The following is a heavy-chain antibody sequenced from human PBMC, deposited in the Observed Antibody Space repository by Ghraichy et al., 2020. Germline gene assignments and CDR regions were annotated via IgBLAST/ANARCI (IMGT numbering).Heavy chain of an antibody. CDR2: IKQDGSEK. D-gene: IGHD3-9*01. Sequence: GESLNISCAASGFTFSSYWMSWVRQAPGKGLEWVANIKQDGSEKYYVDSVKGRFTISRDNAKNSLYLQMNSLRAEDTAVYYCARAVYYDILTAAQAPHAVGYYYYGMDVWGQGTTVTVSS. V-gene: IGHV3-7*03. CDR3: ARAVYYDILTAAQAPHAVGYYYYGMDV. CDR1: GFTFSSYW. J-gene: IGHJ6*02.